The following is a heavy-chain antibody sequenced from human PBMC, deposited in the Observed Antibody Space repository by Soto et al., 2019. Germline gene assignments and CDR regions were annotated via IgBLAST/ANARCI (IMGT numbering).Heavy chain of an antibody. J-gene: IGHJ4*02. V-gene: IGHV3-74*01. CDR2: INIDGSDT. CDR1: GFRFSNYW. Sequence: PGGSLRLSCAASGFRFSNYWMHRVRQTPGMGLVWVSHINIDGSDTTYADSVRGRFTISRDNAKNTLYLQMNSLRAEDTAVYYCVRDDIGVGLAHWGLGSPVTVSS. CDR3: VRDDIGVGLAH. D-gene: IGHD1-26*01.